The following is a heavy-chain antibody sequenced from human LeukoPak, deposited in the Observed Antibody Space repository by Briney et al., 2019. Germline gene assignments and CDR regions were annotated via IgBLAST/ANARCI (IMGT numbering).Heavy chain of an antibody. V-gene: IGHV3-33*06. CDR2: ILNDGSQE. CDR1: GFTFSSYG. J-gene: IGHJ4*02. D-gene: IGHD2-2*02. CDR3: AKTEAPAAIRAGSDY. Sequence: GRSLRLSCAASGFTFSSYGMHWVRQAPGKGLEWVAVILNDGSQEKYADSVKGRFTISRDNSKNTLYLQMNSLRAEDTAVYYCAKTEAPAAIRAGSDYWGQGTLVTVSS.